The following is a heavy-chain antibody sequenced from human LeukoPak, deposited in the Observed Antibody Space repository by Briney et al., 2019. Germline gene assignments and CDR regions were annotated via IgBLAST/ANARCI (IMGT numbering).Heavy chain of an antibody. D-gene: IGHD2-2*01. Sequence: PGGSLRLSCAASGFTFSNYGMHWVRQAPGKGLQWVAVIWYDGSNEYYTGSVKGRFTISRDNAKNSLYLQMNSLRAEDTAVYYCARDRVVEGGVIDYWGQGTLVTVSS. CDR3: ARDRVVEGGVIDY. V-gene: IGHV3-33*01. CDR1: GFTFSNYG. J-gene: IGHJ4*02. CDR2: IWYDGSNE.